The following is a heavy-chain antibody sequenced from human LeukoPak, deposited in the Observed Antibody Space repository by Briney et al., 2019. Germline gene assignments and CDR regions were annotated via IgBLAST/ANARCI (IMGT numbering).Heavy chain of an antibody. J-gene: IGHJ4*02. D-gene: IGHD3-3*01. Sequence: GGSLRLACAAAGFTVSSNYMSWVRQAAGKGLEWVSVIYRGGSTYFADSVKGGFTISRASSTNPLFLQMNSLRAEDTAVSYCTTFTIRLDYWGQGTLVTVSS. CDR1: GFTVSSNY. CDR2: IYRGGST. V-gene: IGHV3-53*01. CDR3: TTFTIRLDY.